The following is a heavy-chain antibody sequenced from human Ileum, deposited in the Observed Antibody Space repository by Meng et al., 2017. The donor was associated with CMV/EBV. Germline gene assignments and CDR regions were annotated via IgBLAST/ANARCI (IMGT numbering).Heavy chain of an antibody. V-gene: IGHV3-7*01. CDR2: INQHGSAK. Sequence: GESLKISCAASGFTFSRYWMSWVRQAPGKGLEWVANINQHGSAKQSVDSVRGRFTISRDDANDALYLQMNSLRAEDTALYYCARGEPEDCPSSNCYLGAHDYWGQGTLVTVSS. J-gene: IGHJ4*02. CDR3: ARGEPEDCPSSNCYLGAHDY. CDR1: GFTFSRYW. D-gene: IGHD2-2*01.